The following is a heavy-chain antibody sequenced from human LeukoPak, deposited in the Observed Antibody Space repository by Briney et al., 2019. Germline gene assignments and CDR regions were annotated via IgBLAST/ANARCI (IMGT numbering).Heavy chain of an antibody. D-gene: IGHD2-2*01. CDR2: INPNSGGT. CDR3: AADYCSSTSCHQNWFDP. J-gene: IGHJ5*02. CDR1: GYTFTSYY. V-gene: IGHV1-2*02. Sequence: ASVKVPCKASGYTFTSYYMHWVRQAPGQGLEWMGWINPNSGGTNYAQKFQGRVTMTRDTSISTAYMELNRLRSDDTAVYYCAADYCSSTSCHQNWFDPWGQGTLVTVSS.